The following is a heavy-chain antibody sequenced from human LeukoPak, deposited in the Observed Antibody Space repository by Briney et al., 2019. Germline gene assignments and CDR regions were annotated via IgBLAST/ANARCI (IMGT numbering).Heavy chain of an antibody. D-gene: IGHD6-6*01. CDR2: ISGSGGST. J-gene: IGHJ6*03. Sequence: GGSPRLSCAASGFTFSSYAMSWVRQAPGKGLEWVSAISGSGGSTYYADSVKGRLTISRDNSKNTLYLQMNSLRAEDTAVYYCAKGQLPIGYYYMDVWGKGTTVTVSS. CDR1: GFTFSSYA. CDR3: AKGQLPIGYYYMDV. V-gene: IGHV3-23*01.